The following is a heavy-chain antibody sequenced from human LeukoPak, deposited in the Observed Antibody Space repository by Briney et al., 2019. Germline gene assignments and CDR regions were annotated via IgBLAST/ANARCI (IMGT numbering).Heavy chain of an antibody. CDR3: ARGRDLFDS. CDR1: GFTFNTYS. CDR2: ISSSSATI. J-gene: IGHJ4*02. Sequence: QPWGSLRLSCVASGFTFNTYSMNWFRQAPGKGLEWISYISSSSATIYYADSVKGRFTISRDNAKNSLYLQMNSLRAEDTAVYYCARGRDLFDSWGQGTLVIVSS. V-gene: IGHV3-48*04.